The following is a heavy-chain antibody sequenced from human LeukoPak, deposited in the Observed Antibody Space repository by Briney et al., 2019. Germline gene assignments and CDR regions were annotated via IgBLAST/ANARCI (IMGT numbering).Heavy chain of an antibody. CDR2: IIPIFGIA. Sequence: ASVKVSCKASGGTFSSYAISWVRQAPGQGLEWMGRIIPIFGIANYAQKFQGRVTITADKSTSTAYMELSSLRSEDTAVYYCARVRGYYYDSSGFSLDYWGQGTLVTVPS. CDR3: ARVRGYYYDSSGFSLDY. CDR1: GGTFSSYA. D-gene: IGHD3-22*01. J-gene: IGHJ4*02. V-gene: IGHV1-69*04.